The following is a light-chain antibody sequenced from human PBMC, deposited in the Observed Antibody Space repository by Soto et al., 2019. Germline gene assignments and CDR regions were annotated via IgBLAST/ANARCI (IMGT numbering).Light chain of an antibody. Sequence: EVVLTQSPGTLSLSPGERATLSCRASQSISSNVAWFQQKPGQAPRLLIYGASNRASGIPDRFSGSGSGTDFTLTMTGLEPEDFALYYCQQYGRSPRTFGQGTKVEIK. V-gene: IGKV3-20*01. CDR1: QSISSN. CDR2: GAS. CDR3: QQYGRSPRT. J-gene: IGKJ1*01.